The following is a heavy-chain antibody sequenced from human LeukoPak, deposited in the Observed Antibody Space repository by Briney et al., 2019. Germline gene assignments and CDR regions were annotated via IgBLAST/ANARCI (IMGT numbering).Heavy chain of an antibody. CDR1: GFSFGGYA. D-gene: IGHD2-21*02. CDR3: VKSGGYATAIRYFDL. CDR2: ISWNSGDI. Sequence: PGRSLRLSCAASGFSFGGYALHWVRQDPGKGLEWVASISWNSGDIVHADSVKGRFTISRDNAKISLYLQMDSLRTEDTALYYCVKSGGYATAIRYFDLWGRGTLVTVSS. V-gene: IGHV3-9*01. J-gene: IGHJ2*01.